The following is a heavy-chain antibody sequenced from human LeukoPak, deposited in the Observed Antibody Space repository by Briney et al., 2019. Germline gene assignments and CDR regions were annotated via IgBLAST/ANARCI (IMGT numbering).Heavy chain of an antibody. CDR2: INPNSGGT. D-gene: IGHD2-2*01. Sequence: ASVKVSCKASGYTFTSYYMHWVRQAPGQGLEWMGWINPNSGGTNYAQKFQGRVTMTRDTSISTAYMELSRLRSDDTAVYYCARPGYCSSTSCYSLDPWGQGTLVTVSS. CDR1: GYTFTSYY. J-gene: IGHJ5*02. CDR3: ARPGYCSSTSCYSLDP. V-gene: IGHV1-2*02.